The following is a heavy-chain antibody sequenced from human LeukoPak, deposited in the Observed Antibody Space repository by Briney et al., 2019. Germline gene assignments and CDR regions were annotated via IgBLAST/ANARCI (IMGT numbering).Heavy chain of an antibody. Sequence: ASVKVSCKASGYTFTSYAMNWVRQAPGQGLEWMGGIIPFFGTANYARKFQDRVTITADESTRTAYMELSSLRSEDTAVYYCARDLRDYYYDTSGHFFYYYMDVWGKGTTVTISS. CDR1: GYTFTSYA. D-gene: IGHD3-22*01. CDR2: IIPFFGTA. J-gene: IGHJ6*03. CDR3: ARDLRDYYYDTSGHFFYYYMDV. V-gene: IGHV1-69*13.